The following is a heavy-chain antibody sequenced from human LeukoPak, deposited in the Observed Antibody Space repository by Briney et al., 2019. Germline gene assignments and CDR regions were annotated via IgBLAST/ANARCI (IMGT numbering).Heavy chain of an antibody. CDR2: ISNSEVSSITESGDGT. V-gene: IGHV3-23*01. J-gene: IGHJ4*02. D-gene: IGHD5-18*01. Sequence: PGGSLRLSCGASGFTLENYAINWVRQAPGKGLEWVSAISNSEVSSITESGDGTYHADSVKGRFTVSRDNSKNTLYLQMNSLRAEDTAVYYCAKVGQLEGGYYFDYWGQGTLVTVSS. CDR3: AKVGQLEGGYYFDY. CDR1: GFTLENYA.